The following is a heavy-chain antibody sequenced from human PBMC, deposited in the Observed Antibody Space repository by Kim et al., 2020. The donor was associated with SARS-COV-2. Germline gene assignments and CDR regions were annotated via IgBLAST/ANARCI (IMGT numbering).Heavy chain of an antibody. J-gene: IGHJ6*04. CDR3: ARARQAYSRVDYYYGMDV. CDR2: ISSSSSYI. D-gene: IGHD6-13*01. V-gene: IGHV3-21*01. Sequence: GGSLRLSCAASGFTFSSYSMNWVRQAPGKGLEWVSSISSSSSYIYYADSVKGRFTISRDNAKNSLYLQMNSLRAEDTAVYYCARARQAYSRVDYYYGMDVWGESTTVTLSS. CDR1: GFTFSSYS.